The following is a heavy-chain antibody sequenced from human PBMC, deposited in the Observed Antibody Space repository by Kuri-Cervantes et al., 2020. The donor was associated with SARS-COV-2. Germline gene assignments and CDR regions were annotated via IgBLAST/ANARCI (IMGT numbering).Heavy chain of an antibody. J-gene: IGHJ6*03. V-gene: IGHV4-61*02. CDR2: TYTSGST. CDR3: ARGSVGAIFGVVTHYYYMDV. Sequence: SETLSLTCTVSGGSISSGSYYWSWIRQPAGKGLEWIGRTYTSGSTNYNPSLKSRVTISVDTSKNQFSLKLSSVTAADTAVYYCARGSVGAIFGVVTHYYYMDVWGKGTTVTVSS. D-gene: IGHD3-3*01. CDR1: GGSISSGSYY.